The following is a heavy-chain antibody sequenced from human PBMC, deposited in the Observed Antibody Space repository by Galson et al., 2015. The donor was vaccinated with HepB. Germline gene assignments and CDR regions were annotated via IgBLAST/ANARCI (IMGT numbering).Heavy chain of an antibody. CDR3: ARDSRLELRLNNYFSYGMDV. CDR2: ISAYNRKT. J-gene: IGHJ6*02. Sequence: SVKVSCKAFGYSFSRYSITWVRQAPGQGLEWMGWISAYNRKTNYAQKFQGRVTMTADASTGTAYLELRNLRSDDTAVYYCARDSRLELRLNNYFSYGMDVWGQGSAVTVSS. CDR1: GYSFSRYS. V-gene: IGHV1-18*04. D-gene: IGHD1-7*01.